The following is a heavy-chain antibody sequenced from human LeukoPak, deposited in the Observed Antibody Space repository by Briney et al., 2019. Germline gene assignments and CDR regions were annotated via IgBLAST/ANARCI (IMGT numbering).Heavy chain of an antibody. V-gene: IGHV3-48*01. CDR2: ISTGSTTI. CDR3: ARLDSSSWYGYDY. D-gene: IGHD6-13*01. Sequence: GGSLRLSCAASGFTFSSHSMNWVRQAPGKGLEWVSYISTGSTTIYYADSVKGRFTISRDNARNSLYLQMNSLRAEDTAVYYCARLDSSSWYGYDYRGQGTLVTVSS. J-gene: IGHJ4*02. CDR1: GFTFSSHS.